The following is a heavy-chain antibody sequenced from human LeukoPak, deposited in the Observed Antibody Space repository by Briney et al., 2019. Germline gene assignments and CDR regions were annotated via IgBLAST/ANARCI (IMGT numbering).Heavy chain of an antibody. D-gene: IGHD4-11*01. CDR2: ISGTSSYI. J-gene: IGHJ4*02. Sequence: GGSLRLSCVGSGFNFRTFSMNWVRQVPGKGPEWVSSISGTSSYIYYGDSVRGRFTVFRDNAKNSVYLQMNSLRAEDTAVYYCARDAVTYSNFPYYFDYWGQGTLVTVSS. CDR1: GFNFRTFS. CDR3: ARDAVTYSNFPYYFDY. V-gene: IGHV3-21*06.